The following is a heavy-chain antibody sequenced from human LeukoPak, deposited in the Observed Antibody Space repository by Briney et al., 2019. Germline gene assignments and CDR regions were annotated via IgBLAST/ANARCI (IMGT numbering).Heavy chain of an antibody. CDR3: TTEVGGYCSSSSCSSGAFDL. CDR1: GFSFNNAW. CDR2: IKSKIDGGTI. J-gene: IGHJ3*01. Sequence: GGSLRLSCAASGFSFNNAWMTWVRQAPGKGLEWVGRIKSKIDGGTIDYAAPVKGRFTISRDDSKHTLYIQMNSLKIEDTAVYHCTTEVGGYCSSSSCSSGAFDLWGRGTTVTVSS. D-gene: IGHD2-2*01. V-gene: IGHV3-15*01.